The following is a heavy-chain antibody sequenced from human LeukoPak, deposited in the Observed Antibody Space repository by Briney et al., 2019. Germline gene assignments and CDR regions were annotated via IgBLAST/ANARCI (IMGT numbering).Heavy chain of an antibody. V-gene: IGHV3-21*01. CDR1: GFIFSTYT. J-gene: IGHJ4*02. CDR3: ARRGYSYGYNYFDY. CDR2: ISNTSTYM. Sequence: PGGSLRLSCAASGFIFSTYTMNWVRQAPGKGLEWVSSISNTSTYMYYAGSVKGRFTISRDNAKNSLYLQMNSLRAEDTAVYYCARRGYSYGYNYFDYWGQGTLVTVSS. D-gene: IGHD5-18*01.